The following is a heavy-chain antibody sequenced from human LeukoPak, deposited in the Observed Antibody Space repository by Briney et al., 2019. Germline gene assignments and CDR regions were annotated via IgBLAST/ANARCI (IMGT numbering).Heavy chain of an antibody. CDR1: GYSLTSYW. J-gene: IGHJ3*02. CDR3: GRIPAAGSLKGSFDI. Sequence: GESLKISCKGSGYSLTSYWIGWVRQMPGKGLEWMGIIYPGDSDTTYSPSFQGQVTISADKSISTAYLQWSSLKASDSAMYYCGRIPAAGSLKGSFDIWGQGTMDTVSS. V-gene: IGHV5-51*01. CDR2: IYPGDSDT. D-gene: IGHD6-13*01.